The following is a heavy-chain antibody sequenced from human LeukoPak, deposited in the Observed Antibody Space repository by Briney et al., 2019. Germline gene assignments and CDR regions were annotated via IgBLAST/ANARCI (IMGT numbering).Heavy chain of an antibody. D-gene: IGHD3-22*01. V-gene: IGHV4-61*01. J-gene: IGHJ1*01. Sequence: ASETLSLTCTVSGGSISSGSYYWSWIRQPPGKGLEWIGYIFYSGSTNYNPSLKSRVTISVYTSKNQFSLKLSSVTAADTAVYYCARLKYYYDASGYRAEYFQRWGQGTLVTVSS. CDR3: ARLKYYYDASGYRAEYFQR. CDR1: GGSISSGSYY. CDR2: IFYSGST.